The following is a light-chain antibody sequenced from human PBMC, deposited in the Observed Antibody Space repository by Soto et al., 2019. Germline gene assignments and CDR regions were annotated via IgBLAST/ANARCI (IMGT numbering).Light chain of an antibody. CDR3: HQYAASPDT. V-gene: IGKV3-20*01. Sequence: EIVLTQSPGTLSLSPGERATLSCRASQRIITTYLAWYHQKPGQAPRLLIYGASSRATGVPDRFNGSGSGTDFTLTISRMEPEDFAVYYCHQYAASPDTCGQGTEVEIK. CDR2: GAS. CDR1: QRIITTY. J-gene: IGKJ1*01.